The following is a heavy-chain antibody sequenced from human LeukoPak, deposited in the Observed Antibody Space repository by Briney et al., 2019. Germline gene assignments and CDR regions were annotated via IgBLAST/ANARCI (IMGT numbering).Heavy chain of an antibody. CDR1: GFTFSSYG. V-gene: IGHV3-30*18. D-gene: IGHD6-13*01. CDR2: ISYDGSKK. Sequence: PGGSLRLSCAASGFTFSSYGMHWVRQAPGKGLEWVAVISYDGSKKYYADSVKGRFTISRDNSKNTLYLQMNSLRAEDTAVYYCAKDEAAAGHFDYWGQGTLVTVSS. CDR3: AKDEAAAGHFDY. J-gene: IGHJ4*02.